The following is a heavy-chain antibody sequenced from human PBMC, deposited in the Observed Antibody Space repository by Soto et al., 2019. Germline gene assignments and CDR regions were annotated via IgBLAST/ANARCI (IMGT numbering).Heavy chain of an antibody. Sequence: SETLSLTCTVSGDSISSGDYYWSWIRQAPGKGLEWIGHIYHSGSPYYNPSLESRVRMSLDTSKNQFSLHLNSVTVADTAVYYCARMEHYYDSGGPAQIAVRGQRSTVTVSS. J-gene: IGHJ6*02. CDR1: GDSISSGDYY. V-gene: IGHV4-30-4*01. D-gene: IGHD3-22*01. CDR3: ARMEHYYDSGGPAQIAV. CDR2: IYHSGSP.